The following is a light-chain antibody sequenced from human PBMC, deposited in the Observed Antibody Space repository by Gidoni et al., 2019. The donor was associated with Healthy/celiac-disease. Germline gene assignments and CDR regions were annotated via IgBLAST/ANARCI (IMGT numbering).Light chain of an antibody. CDR2: GAS. J-gene: IGKJ2*01. Sequence: EIVMTQSPATRSVSPGDRATLSCRASQSVRSNLAWYQQKPGQAPRLLIYGASTRATSIPARFSGSVSGTEFTLTISSLQSEDFAVYYCQQYHTWPPAYTFXXXTNLEIK. CDR3: QQYHTWPPAYT. V-gene: IGKV3-15*01. CDR1: QSVRSN.